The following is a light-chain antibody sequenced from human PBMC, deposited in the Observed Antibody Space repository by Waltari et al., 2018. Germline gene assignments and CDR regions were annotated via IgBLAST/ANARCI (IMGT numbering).Light chain of an antibody. CDR2: GAS. V-gene: IGKV3-15*01. J-gene: IGKJ2*01. CDR1: QSVRSN. CDR3: QQYNNWPPAYT. Sequence: EIVMTQSPATLSVSPGERATLSCRASQSVRSNLAWYQQKPGQAPRLLIYGASTRATGIPARFSGSGSGTEFTLTISSMLSEDFAVYYCQQYNNWPPAYTFGQGTKLEIK.